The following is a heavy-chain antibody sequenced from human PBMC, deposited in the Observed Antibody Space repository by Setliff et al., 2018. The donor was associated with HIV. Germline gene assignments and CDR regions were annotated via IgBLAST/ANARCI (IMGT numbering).Heavy chain of an antibody. CDR2: VNPEDGES. Sequence: ASVKVSCKPSGYIFSEFYIHWVQQAPGKGLEWVGRVNPEDGESIYAEKFQGRVTITADTSTDTAYMELSSLRFDDTAVYYCARSGGGWYNWFDPWGQGTLVTVSS. V-gene: IGHV1-69-2*01. CDR1: GYIFSEFY. CDR3: ARSGGGWYNWFDP. J-gene: IGHJ5*02. D-gene: IGHD3-16*01.